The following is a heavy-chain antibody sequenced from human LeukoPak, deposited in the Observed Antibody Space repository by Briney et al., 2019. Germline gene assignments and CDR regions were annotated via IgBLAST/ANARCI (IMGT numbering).Heavy chain of an antibody. CDR2: FDPEDGET. CDR3: ATVMRRYCSSTSCSKGWFDP. D-gene: IGHD2-2*01. J-gene: IGHJ5*02. Sequence: ASVKVSCKVSGYTLTELSMHWVRQAPGKGLEWMGGFDPEDGETVYAQKFQGRVTMTEDTSTDTAYMELSSLRSEDTAVYYCATVMRRYCSSTSCSKGWFDPWGQGTLVTVSS. V-gene: IGHV1-24*01. CDR1: GYTLTELS.